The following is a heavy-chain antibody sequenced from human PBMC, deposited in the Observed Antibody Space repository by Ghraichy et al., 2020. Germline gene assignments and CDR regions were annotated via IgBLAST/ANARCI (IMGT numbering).Heavy chain of an antibody. J-gene: IGHJ4*02. Sequence: LSLTCAASGFTFSSYAMSWVRQAPGKGLEWVSAISGSGGSTYYADSVKGRFTISRDNSKNTLYLQMNSLRAEDTAVYYCAKDLLLLGAGRIFDYWGQGTLVTVSS. D-gene: IGHD1-26*01. CDR1: GFTFSSYA. V-gene: IGHV3-23*01. CDR3: AKDLLLLGAGRIFDY. CDR2: ISGSGGST.